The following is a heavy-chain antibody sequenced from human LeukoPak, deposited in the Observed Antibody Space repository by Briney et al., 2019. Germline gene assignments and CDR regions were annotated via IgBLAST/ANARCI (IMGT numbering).Heavy chain of an antibody. CDR2: ISSSGSVI. V-gene: IGHV3-48*03. Sequence: GGSLRLSCVASGFTFSNYEINWVRQAPGKGLEWVSYISSSGSVIYYVDSVKGRFTISRDNAKNSLYLQMGSLRAEDTAFYYCARGSLAGPETFYFDCWGQGTLVTVSS. CDR1: GFTFSNYE. J-gene: IGHJ4*02. CDR3: ARGSLAGPETFYFDC. D-gene: IGHD3-10*01.